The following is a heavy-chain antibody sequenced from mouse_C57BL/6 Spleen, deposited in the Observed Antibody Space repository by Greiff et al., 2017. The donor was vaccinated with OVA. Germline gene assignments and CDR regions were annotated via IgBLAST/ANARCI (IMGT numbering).Heavy chain of an antibody. D-gene: IGHD1-1*01. CDR3: TTRYGSSYWYFDV. J-gene: IGHJ1*03. CDR1: GFNIKDYY. CDR2: IDPEDGDT. V-gene: IGHV14-1*01. Sequence: DVKLQESGAELVRPGASVKLSCTASGFNIKDYYMHWVKQRPEQGLEWIGRIDPEDGDTEYAPKFQGKVTMTADTSSNTAYLQLSSLTSEDTAVYYCTTRYGSSYWYFDVWGTGTTVTVSS.